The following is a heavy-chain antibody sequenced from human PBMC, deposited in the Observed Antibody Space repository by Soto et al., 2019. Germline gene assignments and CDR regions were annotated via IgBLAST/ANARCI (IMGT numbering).Heavy chain of an antibody. CDR3: ARTYSSSWSPFDY. V-gene: IGHV4-39*07. J-gene: IGHJ4*02. D-gene: IGHD6-13*01. Sequence: SETLSLTCTVSGGSISSSSYFWGWIRQPPGKGLEWIGSIYYSGSTNYDPSLRSRVTISVDTSKNQFSLKLSSVTAAGTAVYYCARTYSSSWSPFDYWGQGTLVTVSS. CDR2: IYYSGST. CDR1: GGSISSSSYF.